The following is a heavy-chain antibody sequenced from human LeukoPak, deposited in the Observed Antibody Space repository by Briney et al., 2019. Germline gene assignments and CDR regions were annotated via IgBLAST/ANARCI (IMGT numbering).Heavy chain of an antibody. V-gene: IGHV3-23*01. Sequence: PGGSLRLFXAASGFTFSSYAMSWARRAPAKGLEWFSAISGSGGSTYSADSVKGRFTISRDNSKNTLYLQMNSLRAEDTAVYYCAPYCSSTSCYKILDYWGQGTLVTVSS. J-gene: IGHJ4*02. CDR1: GFTFSSYA. D-gene: IGHD2-2*02. CDR3: APYCSSTSCYKILDY. CDR2: ISGSGGST.